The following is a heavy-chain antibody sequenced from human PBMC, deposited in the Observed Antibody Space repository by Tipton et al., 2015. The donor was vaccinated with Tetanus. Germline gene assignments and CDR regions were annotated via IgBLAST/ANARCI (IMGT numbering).Heavy chain of an antibody. J-gene: IGHJ4*02. CDR3: ARFSYDSGGFYSYFDY. CDR2: IYYSGSA. D-gene: IGHD3-22*01. V-gene: IGHV4-59*01. CDR1: GGSISSFY. Sequence: LRLSCTISGGSISSFYWSWIRQPPGKGLEWVGHIYYSGSANYNPSLKSRLTISIDTSNDQLSLRLTSVTAADTATYYCARFSYDSGGFYSYFDYWGRGTLVTVSS.